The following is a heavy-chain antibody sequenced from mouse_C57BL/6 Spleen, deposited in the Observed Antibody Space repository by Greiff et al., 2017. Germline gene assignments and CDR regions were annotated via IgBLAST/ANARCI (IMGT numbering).Heavy chain of an antibody. CDR3: ARSIYYDYDRFAE. J-gene: IGHJ3*01. Sequence: EVQLKESGPELVKPGASVKMSCKASGYTFTDYNMHWVKQSHGKSLEWIGYINPNNGGTSYNQKFKGKATLTVNKSSSTASVELRSLTSEDSAVYYCARSIYYDYDRFAEWGQGTLGTVSA. CDR1: GYTFTDYN. D-gene: IGHD2-4*01. CDR2: INPNNGGT. V-gene: IGHV1-22*01.